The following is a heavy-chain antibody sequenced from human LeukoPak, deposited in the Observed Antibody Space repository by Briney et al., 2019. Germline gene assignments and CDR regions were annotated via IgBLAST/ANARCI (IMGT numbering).Heavy chain of an antibody. CDR1: GFPFSSYA. Sequence: GGALELSFAASGFPFSSYAMSWGRPAPGKGVGGGSAISGSGGSTYYADSVKGRFTISRDNSKNTLYLQMNSLRAEDTAVYYCARTGSGWYRHYFDYWGQGTLVTVSS. V-gene: IGHV3-23*01. D-gene: IGHD6-19*01. CDR3: ARTGSGWYRHYFDY. CDR2: ISGSGGST. J-gene: IGHJ4*02.